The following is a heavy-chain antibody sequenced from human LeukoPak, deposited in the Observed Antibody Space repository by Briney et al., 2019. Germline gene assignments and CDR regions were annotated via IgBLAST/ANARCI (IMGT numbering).Heavy chain of an antibody. Sequence: SETLSLTCAVYGGSFSGYYWSWIRQPPGKGLEWIGEINHSGSTNYNPSLKSRVTISVDTSKNQFSLKLSSVTAADTAVYYCARGGAVPIVVVPAAIRERTYGAFDIWGQGTMVTVSS. D-gene: IGHD2-2*02. CDR3: ARGGAVPIVVVPAAIRERTYGAFDI. CDR1: GGSFSGYY. V-gene: IGHV4-34*01. J-gene: IGHJ3*02. CDR2: INHSGST.